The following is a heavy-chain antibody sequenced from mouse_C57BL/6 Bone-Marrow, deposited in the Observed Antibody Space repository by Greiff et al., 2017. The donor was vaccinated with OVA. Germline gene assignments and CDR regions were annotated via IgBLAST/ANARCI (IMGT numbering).Heavy chain of an antibody. CDR2: IDPSDSYT. V-gene: IGHV1-69*01. J-gene: IGHJ2*01. CDR3: ARRPYFDY. Sequence: QVQLQQPGAELVMPGASVKLSCKASGYTFTSYWMHWVKQRPGQGLEWIGEIDPSDSYTNYNQKFKGESTLTVDKSSSTAYMQLSSLTSEDSAVYYCARRPYFDYWGQGTTLTVSS. CDR1: GYTFTSYW.